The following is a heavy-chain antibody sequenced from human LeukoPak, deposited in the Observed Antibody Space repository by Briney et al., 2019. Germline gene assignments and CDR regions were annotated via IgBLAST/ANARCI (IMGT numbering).Heavy chain of an antibody. Sequence: GGSLRLSCAASGFSLSGYWMHWVRQAPGKGLVWVSRISPEGSGTTYADSVKGRFTISRDSAKNTLYLQMNSLGDEDAAVYHCTRVQAGRSGLMDVWGRGTTVTVSS. D-gene: IGHD2-8*02. CDR2: ISPEGSGT. J-gene: IGHJ6*02. CDR3: TRVQAGRSGLMDV. V-gene: IGHV3-74*01. CDR1: GFSLSGYW.